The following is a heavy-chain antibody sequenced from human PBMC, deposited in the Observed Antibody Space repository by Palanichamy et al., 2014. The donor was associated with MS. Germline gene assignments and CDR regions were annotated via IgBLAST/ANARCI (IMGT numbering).Heavy chain of an antibody. D-gene: IGHD3-10*01. J-gene: IGHJ4*02. Sequence: QVQLVQSGAEVKKPGASVKISCETSGYTFGSYYIHWVRQAPGQGLEWVGLINPTGRSTTYAQRFQGRVTVTRDTSTSTVYMDLGSLTSEDTAVYYCTREGHPYTSSALFTYWGQGTLVIVSS. CDR1: GYTFGSYY. CDR2: INPTGRST. CDR3: TREGHPYTSSALFTY. V-gene: IGHV1-46*01.